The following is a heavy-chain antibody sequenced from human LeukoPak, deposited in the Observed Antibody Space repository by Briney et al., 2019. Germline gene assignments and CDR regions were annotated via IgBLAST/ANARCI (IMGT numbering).Heavy chain of an antibody. D-gene: IGHD3-22*01. V-gene: IGHV3-30*03. CDR1: GFTFSSYG. CDR2: ISYDGSNK. J-gene: IGHJ6*02. Sequence: GGSLRLSCAASGFTFSSYGMHWVRQAPGKGLEWVAVISYDGSNKYYADSVKGRFTISRDNSKNTLYLQMNSLRAEDTAVYYCAREIYYDSSQDYYGMDVWGQGTTVTVSS. CDR3: AREIYYDSSQDYYGMDV.